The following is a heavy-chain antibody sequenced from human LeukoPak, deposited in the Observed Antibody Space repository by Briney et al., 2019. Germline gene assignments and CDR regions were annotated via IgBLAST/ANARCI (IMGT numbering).Heavy chain of an antibody. CDR2: ILYDGSNK. CDR3: VRHTGSFPVGGMDV. V-gene: IGHV3-33*02. Sequence: GRSPKPPCAAPGFTFRNYVMYWVRQAPGKGLAWVAIILYDGSNKYYTDSAQGRFTISRDKSKNTLFIPMNSLRVEDTAVYYCVRHTGSFPVGGMDVWGQGTTVTVSS. J-gene: IGHJ6*02. D-gene: IGHD1-26*01. CDR1: GFTFRNYV.